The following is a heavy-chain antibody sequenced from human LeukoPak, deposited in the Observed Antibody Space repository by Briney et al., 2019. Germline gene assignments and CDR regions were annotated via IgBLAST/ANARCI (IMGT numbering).Heavy chain of an antibody. CDR2: IGTSGDT. V-gene: IGHV3-13*04. D-gene: IGHD6-19*01. J-gene: IGHJ4*02. Sequence: PGGSLRLSCAASGFTFSSYDMHWVRPAPGKGLEWGSVIGTSGDTYYAGSVKGRFTISRENAKNSLYLQMNSLTAGDTAVYFCSRVGSSGWPNYFDSWGQGTLVTVSS. CDR1: GFTFSSYD. CDR3: SRVGSSGWPNYFDS.